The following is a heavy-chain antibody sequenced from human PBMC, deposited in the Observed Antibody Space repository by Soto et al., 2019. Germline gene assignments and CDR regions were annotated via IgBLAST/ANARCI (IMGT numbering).Heavy chain of an antibody. CDR3: ASFYDYVWGSYRHKNYYYGMDV. CDR2: ISSSGSTI. D-gene: IGHD3-16*02. J-gene: IGHJ6*02. CDR1: GFTFSSYE. Sequence: XGSLKLSCSASGFTFSSYEMNWVRQAPGKGLEWVSYISSSGSTIYYADSVKGRFTISRDNAKNSLYLQMNSLRAEDTAVYYCASFYDYVWGSYRHKNYYYGMDVWGQGTTVTVSS. V-gene: IGHV3-48*03.